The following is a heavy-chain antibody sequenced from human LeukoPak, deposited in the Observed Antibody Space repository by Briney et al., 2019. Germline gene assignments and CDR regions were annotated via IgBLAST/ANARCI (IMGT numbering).Heavy chain of an antibody. Sequence: PSQTLSLTCTVSGGSISSGDYYWSWIRQSPGKGLEWIGYIYYSGSTYYNPSLKSRFTISLDTSKNQFSLKLSSVTAADTAEYYCASTYSGVSWYYFDYWGQGTQVTVSS. CDR2: IYYSGST. V-gene: IGHV4-30-4*08. CDR3: ASTYSGVSWYYFDY. J-gene: IGHJ4*02. D-gene: IGHD1-26*01. CDR1: GGSISSGDYY.